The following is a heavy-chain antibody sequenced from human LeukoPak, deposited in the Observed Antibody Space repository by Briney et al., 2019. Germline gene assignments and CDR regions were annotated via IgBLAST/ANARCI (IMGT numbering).Heavy chain of an antibody. J-gene: IGHJ6*02. CDR3: ATWAFYHGLDA. CDR1: GFTFGAYA. Sequence: GGSLRLSCTASGFTFGAYAMHWVRQAPGKGLEWVSLINKDGDATYYADSVNGRFTISRDNSKNSLCLQMNSLRSEDSALYYCATWAFYHGLDAWGQGTTVTVSS. V-gene: IGHV3-43*02. CDR2: INKDGDAT. D-gene: IGHD1-26*01.